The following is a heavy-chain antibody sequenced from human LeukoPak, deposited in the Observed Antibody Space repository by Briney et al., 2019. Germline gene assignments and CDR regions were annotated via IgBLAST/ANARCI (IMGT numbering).Heavy chain of an antibody. J-gene: IGHJ4*02. D-gene: IGHD3-10*01. Sequence: PSETLSLTCTVSGGSISSGSYYWSWIRQPAGKGLEWIGRIYTSGSTNYNPSLKSRVTISVDTSKNQFSLKLSSVPAADTAVYYCAREDKLWFGDPWGQGTLVTVSS. CDR1: GGSISSGSYY. V-gene: IGHV4-61*02. CDR3: AREDKLWFGDP. CDR2: IYTSGST.